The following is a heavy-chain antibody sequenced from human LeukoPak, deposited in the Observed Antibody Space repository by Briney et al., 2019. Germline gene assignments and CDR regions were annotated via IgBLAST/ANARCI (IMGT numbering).Heavy chain of an antibody. CDR2: ISSSSSYI. D-gene: IGHD1-1*01. CDR3: ARGWINWKSNQDY. J-gene: IGHJ4*02. CDR1: GFAFSSYS. Sequence: GGSLRLSCAASGFAFSSYSMNWVRQAPGKGLEWVSSISSSSSYIYYADSVKGRFTISRDNAKNSLYLQMNSLRAEDTAVYYCARGWINWKSNQDYWGQGTLVTVSS. V-gene: IGHV3-21*01.